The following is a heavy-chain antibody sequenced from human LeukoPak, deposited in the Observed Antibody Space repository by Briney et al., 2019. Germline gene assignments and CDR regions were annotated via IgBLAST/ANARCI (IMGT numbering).Heavy chain of an antibody. J-gene: IGHJ6*03. V-gene: IGHV3-20*04. Sequence: GGSLRLSCAASGFTVSTKYMSWVRQAPGKGLEWVSGINWNGGSTGYADSVKGRFTISRDNAKNSLYLQMNSLRAEDTALYYCARAAAGVDYYYYYMDVWGKGTTVTVSS. CDR2: INWNGGST. D-gene: IGHD6-13*01. CDR1: GFTVSTKY. CDR3: ARAAAGVDYYYYYMDV.